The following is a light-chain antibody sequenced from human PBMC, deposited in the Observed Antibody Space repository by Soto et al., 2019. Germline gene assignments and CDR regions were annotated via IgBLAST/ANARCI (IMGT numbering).Light chain of an antibody. CDR1: SSNIGSNP. V-gene: IGLV1-44*01. J-gene: IGLJ2*01. Sequence: QAVLTQPHSASGTPGQRVTISCSGGSSNIGSNPVNWYLQLPGTAPKLHIYTNNQRPSGVPDRVSASKSGTSASLTISGLQSEDEADYYCATWDDSLYGMVFGGGTKLTVL. CDR2: TNN. CDR3: ATWDDSLYGMV.